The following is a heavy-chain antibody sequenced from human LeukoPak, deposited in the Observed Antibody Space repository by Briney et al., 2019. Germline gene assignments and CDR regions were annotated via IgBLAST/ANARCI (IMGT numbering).Heavy chain of an antibody. CDR3: AREKIAAAENWFDP. CDR1: GYTFTHYG. D-gene: IGHD6-13*01. J-gene: IGHJ5*02. Sequence: SVKVSCKASGYTFTHYGLSWVRQAPGQGLEWMGRIIPILGIANYAQKFQGRVTITADKSTSTAYMELSSLRSEDTAVYYCAREKIAAAENWFDPWGQGTLVTVSS. CDR2: IIPILGIA. V-gene: IGHV1-69*04.